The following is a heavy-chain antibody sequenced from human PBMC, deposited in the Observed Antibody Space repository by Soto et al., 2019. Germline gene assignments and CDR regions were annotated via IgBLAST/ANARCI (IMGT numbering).Heavy chain of an antibody. CDR2: IYYSGST. Sequence: PSETLSLTCTVSGGSISSSSYYWGWIRQPPGKGLEWIGSIYYSGSTYYNPSLKSRVTISVDTSKNQFSLKLSSVTAADTAVYYCARHYDVGYYYDSIGYYFDYWGQGTLVTVPQ. V-gene: IGHV4-39*01. CDR3: ARHYDVGYYYDSIGYYFDY. D-gene: IGHD3-22*01. CDR1: GGSISSSSYY. J-gene: IGHJ4*02.